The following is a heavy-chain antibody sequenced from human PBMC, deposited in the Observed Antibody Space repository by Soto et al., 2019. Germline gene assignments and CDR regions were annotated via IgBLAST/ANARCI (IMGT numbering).Heavy chain of an antibody. J-gene: IGHJ4*02. CDR1: GGTFSSYA. D-gene: IGHD6-13*01. CDR2: IIPIFGTA. Sequence: QVQLVQSGAEVKKPGSSVKVSCKASGGTFSSYAISWVRQAPGQGLEWMGGIIPIFGTANYAQKFQGRVTITPDKSTSTAYMELGSLRSEDTDVYYCARELFKAAAGTVVPDWGQGTLVTVSS. CDR3: ARELFKAAAGTVVPD. V-gene: IGHV1-69*06.